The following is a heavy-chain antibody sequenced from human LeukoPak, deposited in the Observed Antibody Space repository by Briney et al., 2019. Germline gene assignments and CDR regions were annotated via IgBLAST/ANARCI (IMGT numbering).Heavy chain of an antibody. CDR3: ASGGSSSTVNPDWFDP. Sequence: NSSETLSLTCAVYGGSSSGYYWSWIRQPPGKGLEWIGEINHSGSTNYNPSLKSRVTISVDTSKNQFSLKLSSVTAADTAVYYCASGGSSSTVNPDWFDPWGQGTLVTVSS. J-gene: IGHJ5*02. CDR1: GGSSSGYY. D-gene: IGHD6-6*01. CDR2: INHSGST. V-gene: IGHV4-34*01.